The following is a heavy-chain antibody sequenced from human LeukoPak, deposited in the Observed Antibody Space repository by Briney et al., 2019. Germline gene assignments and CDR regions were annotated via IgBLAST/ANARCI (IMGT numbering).Heavy chain of an antibody. Sequence: GGSLRLSCAASGFTFRDFGMHWVRQAPGKGLEWVAFIRNDGSKDYYPDSVKGRFTISRDNSRTTLYLQMHSLRIEDTAVYYCVKGGSSSHNWFDPWGQGILVTVSP. V-gene: IGHV3-30*02. J-gene: IGHJ5*02. D-gene: IGHD6-13*01. CDR2: IRNDGSKD. CDR1: GFTFRDFG. CDR3: VKGGSSSHNWFDP.